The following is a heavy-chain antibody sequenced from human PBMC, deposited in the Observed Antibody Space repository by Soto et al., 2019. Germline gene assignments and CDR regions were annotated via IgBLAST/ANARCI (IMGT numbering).Heavy chain of an antibody. CDR2: IIPILGIA. CDR3: ARDLQDYDILTGYELGPPRDY. Sequence: ASVKVSCKASGGTFSSYTISWVRQAPGQGLEWMGKIIPILGIANYAQKFQGRVTITADKSTSTAYMELRSLRSDDTAVYYCARDLQDYDILTGYELGPPRDYWGQGTLVTVSS. D-gene: IGHD3-9*01. J-gene: IGHJ4*02. CDR1: GGTFSSYT. V-gene: IGHV1-69*04.